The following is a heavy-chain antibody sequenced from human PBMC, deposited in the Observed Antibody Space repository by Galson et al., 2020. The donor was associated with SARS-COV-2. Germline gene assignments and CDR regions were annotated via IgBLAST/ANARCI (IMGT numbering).Heavy chain of an antibody. CDR1: GYTFTSYG. J-gene: IGHJ4*02. CDR3: ARDRGIPYSYGSFDY. Sequence: ASVKVSCKASGYTFTSYGISWVRQAPGQGLEWMGWISAYNGNTNYAQKLQGRVTMTTDTSTSTAYMELRSLRSDDTAVYYCARDRGIPYSYGSFDYWGQGTLVTVSS. V-gene: IGHV1-18*01. D-gene: IGHD5-18*01. CDR2: ISAYNGNT.